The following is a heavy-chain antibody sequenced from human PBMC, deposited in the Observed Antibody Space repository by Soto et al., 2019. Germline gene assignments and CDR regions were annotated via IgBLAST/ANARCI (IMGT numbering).Heavy chain of an antibody. J-gene: IGHJ4*02. CDR1: GFTLGAHS. CDR2: ISYSGNSK. D-gene: IGHD2-15*01. CDR3: VSEKFYNGASCYSADF. V-gene: IGHV3-30-3*01. Sequence: HPGGSLRLSCAASGFTLGAHSMHWVRQAPGKGLEWLTVISYSGNSKYYADSVKGRFTISRDNSRNTLYLQMDILQPEDTAVYYCVSEKFYNGASCYSADFWGQGTLVTVSS.